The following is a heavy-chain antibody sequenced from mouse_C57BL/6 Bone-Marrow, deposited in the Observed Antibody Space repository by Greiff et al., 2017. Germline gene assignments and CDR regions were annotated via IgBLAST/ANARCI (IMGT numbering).Heavy chain of an antibody. CDR1: GFTFSSYA. V-gene: IGHV5-4*01. CDR2: ISDGGSYT. J-gene: IGHJ3*01. D-gene: IGHD1-1*01. CDR3: ARGILLRDY. Sequence: EVQGVESGGGLVKPGGSLKLSCAASGFTFSSYAMSWVRQTPEQRLAWVATISDGGSYTYYPDNVKGRFTISRDNAKNNLYLQMSHLKSEDTAMYYCARGILLRDYWGQGTLVTVSA.